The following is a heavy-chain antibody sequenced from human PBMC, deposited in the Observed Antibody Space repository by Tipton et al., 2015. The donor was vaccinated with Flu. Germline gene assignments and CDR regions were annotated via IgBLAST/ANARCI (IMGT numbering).Heavy chain of an antibody. CDR2: IYPGDSDT. CDR1: GYSFTSYW. CDR3: ARVRGVIN. V-gene: IGHV5-51*01. D-gene: IGHD3-10*01. J-gene: IGHJ4*02. Sequence: VQLVQSGAEVKKPGESLKISCRGSGYSFTSYWIGWVRQMPGKGLEWMGIIYPGDSDTRYSPSFQGQVTISADKSISTAYLQRSGLKAAAPAMYYFARVRGVINWGQGTLVTVSA.